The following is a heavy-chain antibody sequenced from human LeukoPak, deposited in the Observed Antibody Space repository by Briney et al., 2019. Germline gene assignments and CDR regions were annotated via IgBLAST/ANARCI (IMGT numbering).Heavy chain of an antibody. CDR2: IYWDDDK. CDR1: GFSLSTSGVG. J-gene: IGHJ4*02. Sequence: GPTLVNPTQTLTLTCTFSGFSLSTSGVGVGWIRQPPGKALEWLAVIYWDDDKRHSPSLKSRLSITKDTSKKQVVLTMTNMDPVDTGTYYCAQGRAIMPFDYWGQGTLVTVSS. V-gene: IGHV2-5*02. D-gene: IGHD2-2*01. CDR3: AQGRAIMPFDY.